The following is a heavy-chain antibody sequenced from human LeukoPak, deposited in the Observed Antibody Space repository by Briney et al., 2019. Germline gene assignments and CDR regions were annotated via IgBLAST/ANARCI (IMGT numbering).Heavy chain of an antibody. J-gene: IGHJ4*02. V-gene: IGHV3-15*01. Sequence: GGSLRLSCAASGFTFSNAWMSWVRQAPGKGLERVGRIKSKTDGGTTDYAAPVKGRFTISRDDSKNTLYLQMNSLKTEDTAVYYCTTPGSYQTHIDYWGQGTLVTVSS. D-gene: IGHD1-26*01. CDR2: IKSKTDGGTT. CDR1: GFTFSNAW. CDR3: TTPGSYQTHIDY.